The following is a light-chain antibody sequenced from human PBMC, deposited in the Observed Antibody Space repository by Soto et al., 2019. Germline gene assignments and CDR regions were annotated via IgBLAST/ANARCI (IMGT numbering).Light chain of an antibody. CDR3: CSYAGSSSFRVL. CDR1: RSDVGVYNY. J-gene: IGLJ2*01. V-gene: IGLV2-11*01. CDR2: DVT. Sequence: QSALTQPRSVSASPGQSVTLSCTGSRSDVGVYNYVSWYQQHPGKAPKLIIYDVTKRPSGVPDRFSGSKSGNTASLIISGLQAADEAEYYCCCCSYAGSSSFRVLFGGGTKLTVL.